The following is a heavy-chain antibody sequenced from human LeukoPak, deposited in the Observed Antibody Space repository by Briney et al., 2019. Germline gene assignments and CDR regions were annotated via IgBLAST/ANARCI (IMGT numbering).Heavy chain of an antibody. V-gene: IGHV3-21*01. J-gene: IGHJ4*02. CDR1: GFTFSSYS. D-gene: IGHD6-13*01. CDR2: ISSSSYI. Sequence: GGSLRLSCAASGFTFSSYSMNWVRQAPGKGLEWVSSISSSSYIYYADSVKGRFTISRDNAKNSLYLQMNSLRAEDTAVYYCARWSKAAAGTSDYWGQGTLVTVSS. CDR3: ARWSKAAAGTSDY.